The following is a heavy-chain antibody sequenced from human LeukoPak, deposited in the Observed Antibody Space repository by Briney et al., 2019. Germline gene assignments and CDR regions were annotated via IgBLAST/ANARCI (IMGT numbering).Heavy chain of an antibody. D-gene: IGHD5-18*01. Sequence: GASVKVSCKASGYTFTSYDINWVRQASGQGLEWMGWMNPNSGNTAYAQRFQGRVTMTRNTSISTAYTELSSLRSEDTAVFYCARRITAMIAGLDSWGQGTLVTVSS. J-gene: IGHJ4*02. CDR3: ARRITAMIAGLDS. CDR2: MNPNSGNT. CDR1: GYTFTSYD. V-gene: IGHV1-8*01.